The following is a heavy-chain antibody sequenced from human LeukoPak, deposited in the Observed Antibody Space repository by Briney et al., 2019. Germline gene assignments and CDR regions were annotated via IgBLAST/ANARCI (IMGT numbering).Heavy chain of an antibody. J-gene: IGHJ6*03. CDR3: ARNEAGYTYYIGV. V-gene: IGHV3-23*01. D-gene: IGHD5-18*01. CDR2: LNGESTFI. Sequence: GGSLRLTCAASGFTFCNYAMIWVRQAPGKGLECVSTLNGESTFIPYADSVKGRFTPSRDNSKNTLYLQMTNVRPEDTAIYYCARNEAGYTYYIGVWGEGTTVTVSS. CDR1: GFTFCNYA.